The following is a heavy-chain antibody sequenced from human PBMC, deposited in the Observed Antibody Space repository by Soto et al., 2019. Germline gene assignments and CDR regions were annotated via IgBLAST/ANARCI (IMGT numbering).Heavy chain of an antibody. D-gene: IGHD6-19*01. Sequence: QVQLVQSGAEVKKPGASVKVSCKASGYTFTSYGISWVRQAPGQGLEWMGWISAYNGNTNSAQKLQGRVTMTTDTSKSTANRERRSLRSDVTGVNYGERAGPPAVAGNYEESRGQGTLGTV. V-gene: IGHV1-18*01. CDR2: ISAYNGNT. CDR3: ERAGPPAVAGNYEES. CDR1: GYTFTSYG. J-gene: IGHJ4*02.